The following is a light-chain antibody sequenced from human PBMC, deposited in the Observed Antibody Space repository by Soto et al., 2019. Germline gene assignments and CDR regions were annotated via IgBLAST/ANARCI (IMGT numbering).Light chain of an antibody. V-gene: IGKV3-15*01. CDR3: QQYQFGTSQA. CDR1: QSVSSN. J-gene: IGKJ1*01. Sequence: IGMTQSPEKLSVSPGERATLSCRASQSVSSNLAWYQQKPGQAPRLLIYGASTRATGIPDRFSGSGSGTDFTLTISRLEPEDFAVYYCQQYQFGTSQAFGQVTMV. CDR2: GAS.